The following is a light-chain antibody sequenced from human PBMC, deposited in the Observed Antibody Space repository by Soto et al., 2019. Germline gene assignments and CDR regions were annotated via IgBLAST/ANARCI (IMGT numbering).Light chain of an antibody. Sequence: QSALTQPPSASGSPGQSVTISCTGTSSDVGGYNYVSWYQQYPGRAPKLMIYEVTKRPSGVPDRFSGSKSGNTASLTVSGPEAVNEDDYYCSSYSASNNFYFVFGGGTQLTVL. J-gene: IGLJ7*01. V-gene: IGLV2-8*01. CDR3: SSYSASNNFYFV. CDR2: EVT. CDR1: SSDVGGYNY.